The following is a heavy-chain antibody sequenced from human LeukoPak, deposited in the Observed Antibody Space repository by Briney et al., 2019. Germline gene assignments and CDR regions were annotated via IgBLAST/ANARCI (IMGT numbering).Heavy chain of an antibody. V-gene: IGHV3-48*03. CDR2: ISSSGTTI. CDR1: GFTVSSNY. J-gene: IGHJ6*02. D-gene: IGHD6-19*01. CDR3: ARDQRADGMDV. Sequence: GGSLRLSCAASGFTVSSNYMRWVRQAPGKGLEWVSYISSSGTTIYYAGSVKGRFTISRENANNSLYLQMNSLRADDTAVYYCARDQRADGMDVWGQGTTVTVSS.